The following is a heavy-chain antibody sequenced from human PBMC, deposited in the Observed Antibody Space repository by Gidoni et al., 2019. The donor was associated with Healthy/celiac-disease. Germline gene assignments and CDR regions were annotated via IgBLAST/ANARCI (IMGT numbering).Heavy chain of an antibody. CDR1: GFTFSSYS. Sequence: EVQLVESGGGLVKPGGSLRLSCAASGFTFSSYSMNWVRQAPGKGLEWVSSISSSSSYIYYADSVKGRFTISRDNAKNSLYLQMNSLRAEDTAVYYCARDTGGAAGFGYWGQGTLVTVSS. D-gene: IGHD6-13*01. CDR3: ARDTGGAAGFGY. V-gene: IGHV3-21*01. J-gene: IGHJ4*02. CDR2: ISSSSSYI.